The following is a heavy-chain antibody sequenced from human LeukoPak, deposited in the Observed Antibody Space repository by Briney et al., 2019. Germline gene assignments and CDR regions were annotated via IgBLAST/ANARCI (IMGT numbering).Heavy chain of an antibody. Sequence: GGSLRLSCAASGFTFDDYAMHWVRQAPGKGLEWVSGISWNSGSIGYADSVKGRFTISRDNAKNSLYLQMNSLRTEDTAVYYCARSGSSWSYFDYWGQGSLVTVSS. J-gene: IGHJ4*02. CDR2: ISWNSGSI. CDR1: GFTFDDYA. D-gene: IGHD6-13*01. V-gene: IGHV3-9*01. CDR3: ARSGSSWSYFDY.